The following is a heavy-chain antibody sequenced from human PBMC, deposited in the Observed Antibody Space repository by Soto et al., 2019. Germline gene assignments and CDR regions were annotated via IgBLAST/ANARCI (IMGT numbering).Heavy chain of an antibody. CDR3: ATTCSTTSCPMGGMDV. CDR1: GFTFSSYN. Sequence: PGGSLRLSCAASGFTFSSYNMNWVRQAPGKGLEWVSSISSSSGTYIYYADSVKGRFTISRDNAKNSLFLQMNSLRAGDTAVYYCATTCSTTSCPMGGMDVWGQGTTVTVSS. CDR2: ISSSSGTYI. V-gene: IGHV3-21*01. D-gene: IGHD2-2*01. J-gene: IGHJ6*02.